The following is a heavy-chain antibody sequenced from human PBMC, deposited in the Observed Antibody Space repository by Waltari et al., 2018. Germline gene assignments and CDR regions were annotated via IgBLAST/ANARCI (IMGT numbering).Heavy chain of an antibody. D-gene: IGHD6-13*01. J-gene: IGHJ6*02. Sequence: EVQLVESGGGSVQPGGSLRLSCAASGFIFDHYWMHWVRQAPGRGLEGVSRINFDGNRITYADSVKGRFTISRDNAKNSLYLQMNSLRAEDTAVYYCAREPKYPTMKAAAGRMDVWGQGTTVTVSS. CDR1: GFIFDHYW. V-gene: IGHV3-74*03. CDR2: INFDGNRI. CDR3: AREPKYPTMKAAAGRMDV.